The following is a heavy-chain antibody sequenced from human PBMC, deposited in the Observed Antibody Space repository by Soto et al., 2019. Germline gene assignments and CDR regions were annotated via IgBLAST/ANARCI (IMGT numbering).Heavy chain of an antibody. D-gene: IGHD2-21*01. V-gene: IGHV5-51*01. CDR1: GYTFNTYW. Sequence: PGESLKISCRVSGYTFNTYWIGWVRQMPGKGLEWMGFIYPGDSDTTYSPSFQGQVTISVDKSIRTAYLQWSSLKVSETAIYYCERQKLCMAKTNNDDFDVWGQGTKVTVSS. J-gene: IGHJ3*01. CDR2: IYPGDSDT. CDR3: ERQKLCMAKTNNDDFDV.